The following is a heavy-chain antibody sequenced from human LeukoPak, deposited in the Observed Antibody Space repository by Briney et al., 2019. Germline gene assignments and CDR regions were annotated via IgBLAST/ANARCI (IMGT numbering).Heavy chain of an antibody. CDR2: IKSDGSEE. CDR1: GFTFSSYA. V-gene: IGHV3-7*01. CDR3: ARGDLWLGH. J-gene: IGHJ4*02. Sequence: PGGSLRLSCAASGFTFSSYAMSWVRQAPGKGLEWVANIKSDGSEEYYGDSVKGRFTISRDNAKNSLYLQMNSPRVEDTAVYYCARGDLWLGHWGQGSLVTVSS. D-gene: IGHD3-10*01.